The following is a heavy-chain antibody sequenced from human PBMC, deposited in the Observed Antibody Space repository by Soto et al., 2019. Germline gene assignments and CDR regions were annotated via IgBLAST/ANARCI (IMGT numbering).Heavy chain of an antibody. D-gene: IGHD3-10*01. CDR1: GYTFTSYG. V-gene: IGHV1-18*01. J-gene: IGHJ4*02. CDR2: ISAYNGNT. Sequence: GASVKVSCKASGYTFTSYGISWVRQAPGQGLEWMGWISAYNGNTNYAQKLQGRVTMTTDTSTSTAYMELRSLRSDDTAVYYCASFSRNQSSGSCGTYYIDYWGQGTLVTVSS. CDR3: ASFSRNQSSGSCGTYYIDY.